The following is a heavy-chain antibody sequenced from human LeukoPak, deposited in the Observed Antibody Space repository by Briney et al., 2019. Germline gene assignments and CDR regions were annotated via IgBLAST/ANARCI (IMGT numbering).Heavy chain of an antibody. D-gene: IGHD3-9*01. J-gene: IGHJ6*02. CDR1: GGTFSSYA. CDR3: ARWAYDILTGAYGMDV. CDR2: IIPIFGTA. Sequence: SVKVSCKASGGTFSSYAISWVRQAPGQGLEWMGGIIPIFGTANYAQKFQGRVTITADESTSTAYMELSSLRSEDTAVYYCARWAYDILTGAYGMDVWGQGTTVTVSS. V-gene: IGHV1-69*13.